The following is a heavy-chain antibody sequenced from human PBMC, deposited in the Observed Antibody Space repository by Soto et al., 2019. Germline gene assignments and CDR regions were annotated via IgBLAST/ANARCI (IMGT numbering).Heavy chain of an antibody. Sequence: QVHLVQSGAEVKKPGASVKVSCKASGYTLTSHAITWVRQAPGQGLEWMGWINAYNGNTNYAQTLQGRVTMTTDTSTNTAYMELRSLRSADTAVYYCARGFYYDSSAYSLYYFDYWGQGTLVTVSS. D-gene: IGHD3-22*01. CDR2: INAYNGNT. V-gene: IGHV1-18*01. J-gene: IGHJ4*02. CDR3: ARGFYYDSSAYSLYYFDY. CDR1: GYTLTSHA.